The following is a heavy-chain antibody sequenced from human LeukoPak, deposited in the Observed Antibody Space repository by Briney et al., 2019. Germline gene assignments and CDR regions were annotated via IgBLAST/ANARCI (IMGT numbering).Heavy chain of an antibody. CDR1: GFTFSYYA. V-gene: IGHV3-64D*06. Sequence: GSLRLSCSASGFTFSYYAMHWVRQAPGKGLEYVSALNSNGDNTYYADSVKGRFTISRDNSKDTLFLQMSSLRPEDTAVYYCVSTWGVVPTWGQGTMVSVSS. J-gene: IGHJ3*01. D-gene: IGHD2-15*01. CDR3: VSTWGVVPT. CDR2: LNSNGDNT.